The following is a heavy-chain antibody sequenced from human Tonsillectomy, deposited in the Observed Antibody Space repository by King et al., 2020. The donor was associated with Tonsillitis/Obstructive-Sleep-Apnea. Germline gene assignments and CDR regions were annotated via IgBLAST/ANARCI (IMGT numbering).Heavy chain of an antibody. CDR3: ARDPLGDGYNPTNY. CDR1: GLTFSSYS. D-gene: IGHD5-24*01. CDR2: ISSSSSYI. Sequence: VQLVESGGGLVKPGGSLRLSCAASGLTFSSYSMNWVRQAPGKGLEWVSSISSSSSYIYYADSVKGRFTISRDNAKNSLYLQMNSLRAEDTAVYYCARDPLGDGYNPTNYWGQGTLVTVSS. J-gene: IGHJ4*02. V-gene: IGHV3-21*01.